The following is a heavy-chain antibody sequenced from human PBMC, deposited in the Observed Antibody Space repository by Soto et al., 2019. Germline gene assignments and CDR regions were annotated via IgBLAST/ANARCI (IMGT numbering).Heavy chain of an antibody. J-gene: IGHJ4*02. CDR3: AREGEAGFDY. CDR1: GFTFTNAW. V-gene: IGHV3-7*01. Sequence: PGGSLRLSCAASGFTFTNAWINWVRQAPGKGLEWVANIKQDGSEKYYVDSVKGRFTISRDNAKNSLYLQMNSLRAEDTAVYYCAREGEAGFDYWGQGTLVTVSS. CDR2: IKQDGSEK.